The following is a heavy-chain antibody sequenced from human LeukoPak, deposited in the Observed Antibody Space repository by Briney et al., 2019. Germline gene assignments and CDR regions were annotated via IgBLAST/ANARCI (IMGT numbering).Heavy chain of an antibody. CDR2: INPNSGDT. CDR1: GYIFTGYY. J-gene: IGHJ4*02. V-gene: IGHV1-2*02. Sequence: ASVKVSCKASGYIFTGYYMHWVRQAPGQGLEWMGWINPNSGDTNYAQKFQGRVTMTRDTSISTAYMELSRLRSDDTAVYYCVRELEFRAAGVPFPFAYWGQGTLVIVSS. D-gene: IGHD3-3*02. CDR3: VRELEFRAAGVPFPFAY.